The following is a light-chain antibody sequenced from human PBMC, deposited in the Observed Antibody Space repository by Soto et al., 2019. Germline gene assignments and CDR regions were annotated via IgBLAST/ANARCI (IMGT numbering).Light chain of an antibody. CDR2: DVS. CDR1: SSDVGGYNY. CDR3: SSYSSSSTLV. Sequence: QSALTQPASVSGSPGQSITISCTGTSSDVGGYNYVSWYQQHPGKAPKLMIYDVSNRPSGVSNRFSGSKSGNTASLTISGLQGGDGADYYCSSYSSSSTLVFGGGTKLTVL. J-gene: IGLJ2*01. V-gene: IGLV2-14*01.